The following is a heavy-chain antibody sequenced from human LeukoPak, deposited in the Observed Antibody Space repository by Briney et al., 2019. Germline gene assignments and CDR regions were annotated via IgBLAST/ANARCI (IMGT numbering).Heavy chain of an antibody. V-gene: IGHV1-69*06. CDR3: ALGVEGPFDY. Sequence: ASVKVSCKASGGNFSSYAISWVRQAPGQGLEWMGGIIPIFGTANYAQKFQGRVTITADKSTSTAYMELSSLRSEDTAVYYCALGVEGPFDYWGQGTLVTVSS. CDR1: GGNFSSYA. D-gene: IGHD2-15*01. CDR2: IIPIFGTA. J-gene: IGHJ4*02.